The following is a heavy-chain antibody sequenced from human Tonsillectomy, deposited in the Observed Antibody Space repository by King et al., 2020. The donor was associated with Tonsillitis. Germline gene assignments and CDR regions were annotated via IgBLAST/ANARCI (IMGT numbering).Heavy chain of an antibody. Sequence: VQLQESGPGLVKPSETLSLTCTVSGGSVSSGSYYWSWIRQPPGKGLEWIGYIYYSGSTNYNPSLKSRVTISVDTSKNQFSLKLSTVTAADTAMYYCARMDSWSYGWADYWGQGTLVTVSS. J-gene: IGHJ4*02. D-gene: IGHD1-26*01. CDR1: GGSVSSGSYY. CDR3: ARMDSWSYGWADY. CDR2: IYYSGST. V-gene: IGHV4-61*01.